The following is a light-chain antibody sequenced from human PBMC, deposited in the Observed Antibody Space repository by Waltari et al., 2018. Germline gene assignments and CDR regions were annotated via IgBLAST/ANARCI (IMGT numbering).Light chain of an antibody. J-gene: IGKJ1*01. CDR3: QQYNPYSLTWS. Sequence: DIQMTQSPSTLSASVGDRVTITCRASQTISNLLAWYQQKPGKAPKLLIYKASTLETGVPSRFSGSGSGTEFTLTISSLQPDDFATYYCQQYNPYSLTWSFGQGTKVEIK. CDR1: QTISNL. CDR2: KAS. V-gene: IGKV1-5*03.